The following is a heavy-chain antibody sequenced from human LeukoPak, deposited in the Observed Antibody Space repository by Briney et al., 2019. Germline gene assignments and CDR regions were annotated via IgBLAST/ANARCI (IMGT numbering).Heavy chain of an antibody. V-gene: IGHV3-30-3*01. J-gene: IGHJ3*02. CDR2: ISYDGSNK. D-gene: IGHD6-13*01. CDR1: GFTFSSYA. Sequence: GRSLRLSCAASGFTFSSYAMHWVRQAPGKGLEWVAVISYDGSNKYYADSVKGRFTISRDNSKNTLYLQMNSLRAEDTAVYYCARTSAPTPYSSSWAFVDIWGQGTMVTVSS. CDR3: ARTSAPTPYSSSWAFVDI.